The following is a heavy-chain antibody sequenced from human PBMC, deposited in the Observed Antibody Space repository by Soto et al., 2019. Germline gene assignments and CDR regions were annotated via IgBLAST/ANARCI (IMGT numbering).Heavy chain of an antibody. J-gene: IGHJ6*02. CDR3: ASWSPLYGMDV. V-gene: IGHV4-30-2*01. CDR2: IYDNGNT. Sequence: QLQLQESGSGLVKPSQTLSLMCDVSGGSITRGGYTWSWIRQLPGKGLEWLGYIYDNGNTYYNASLKSRVTISVDRSKNQFSLNLTSVTAADTAVYYCASWSPLYGMDVWGQGATVTVSS. D-gene: IGHD3-3*01. CDR1: GGSITRGGYT.